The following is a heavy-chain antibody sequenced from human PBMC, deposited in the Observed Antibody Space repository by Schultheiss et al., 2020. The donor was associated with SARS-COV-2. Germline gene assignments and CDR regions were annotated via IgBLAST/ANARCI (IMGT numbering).Heavy chain of an antibody. CDR2: ISWDGGST. CDR1: GFTFSSYW. CDR3: ARESYGYFDY. D-gene: IGHD4-17*01. V-gene: IGHV3-74*01. Sequence: GGSLRLSCAASGFTFSSYWMHWVRQAPGKGLEWVSLISWDGGSTYYADSVMGRFTISRDNAKKSLYLQMNSLRAGDTAVYYCARESYGYFDYWGQGTLVTVSS. J-gene: IGHJ4*02.